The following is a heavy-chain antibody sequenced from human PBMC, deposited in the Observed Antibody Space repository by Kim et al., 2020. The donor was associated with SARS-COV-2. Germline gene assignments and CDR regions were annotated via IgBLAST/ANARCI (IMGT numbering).Heavy chain of an antibody. V-gene: IGHV2-70*01. CDR3: ARIPGYYYDSSGYSGAFDI. CDR2: IDWDDDK. J-gene: IGHJ3*02. Sequence: SGPTLVNPTQTLTLTCTFSGFSLSPSGMCVSWIRQPPGKALEWLALIDWDDDKYYSTSLKTRLTISKDTSKNQVVLTMTNMDPVDTATYYCARIPGYYYDSSGYSGAFDIWGQGTMVTVSS. D-gene: IGHD3-22*01. CDR1: GFSLSPSGMC.